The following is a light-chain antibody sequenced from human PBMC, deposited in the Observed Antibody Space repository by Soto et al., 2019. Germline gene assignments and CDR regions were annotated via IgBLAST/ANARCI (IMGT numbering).Light chain of an antibody. J-gene: IGKJ2*01. Sequence: EIVLTQSPGTLSLSPGEGATVSCRASQSVNSNLLAWFQQKPGQAPRLLIHDASRRATGIPDRFSGSGSGTDFTLSISRLEPEDFAVYYCHQYVSSPLTFGQGTKREIK. CDR1: QSVNSNL. CDR3: HQYVSSPLT. V-gene: IGKV3-20*01. CDR2: DAS.